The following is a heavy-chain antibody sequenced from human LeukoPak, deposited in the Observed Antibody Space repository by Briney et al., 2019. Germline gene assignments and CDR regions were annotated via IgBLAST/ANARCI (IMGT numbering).Heavy chain of an antibody. CDR2: ISSSSSYI. D-gene: IGHD6-13*01. J-gene: IGHJ4*02. Sequence: GGSLRLSCAASASGFTFSSYAMGWVRQAPGKGLEWVSSISSSSSYIYYADSVKGRFTISRDNAKNSLYLQMNSLRAEDTAVYYCARSEAAAGTDVEDYWGQGTLVTVSS. CDR1: GFTFSSYA. V-gene: IGHV3-21*01. CDR3: ARSEAAAGTDVEDY.